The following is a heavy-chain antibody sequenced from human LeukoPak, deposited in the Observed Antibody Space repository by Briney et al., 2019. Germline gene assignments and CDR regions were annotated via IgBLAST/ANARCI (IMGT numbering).Heavy chain of an antibody. V-gene: IGHV3-23*01. Sequence: GGSLRLSCAASGFIFSNYAMSWVRQAPGKGLEWVSAISSSGGSTYYADSVKGRFTISRDNSKNTVYLQMNSLRAEDTAVYFCATRAEARGDYVRTPFDYWGQGTLVTVSS. J-gene: IGHJ4*02. D-gene: IGHD3-10*02. CDR1: GFIFSNYA. CDR2: ISSSGGST. CDR3: ATRAEARGDYVRTPFDY.